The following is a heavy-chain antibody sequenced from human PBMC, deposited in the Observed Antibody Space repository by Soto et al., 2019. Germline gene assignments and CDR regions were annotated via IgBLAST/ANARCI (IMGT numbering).Heavy chain of an antibody. CDR1: GFAFSNYA. V-gene: IGHV3-23*01. CDR2: IGSRGFST. Sequence: GGSLRLSCAASGFAFSNYAMSWVRQAPGKGLEWVSAIGSRGFSTYYADSVKGRFTISRDNFKNTLYLQMNSLRVEDTAVYYCAKRGDDFRTDYYYYFDYWGLGTLVTVSS. D-gene: IGHD3-3*01. J-gene: IGHJ4*02. CDR3: AKRGDDFRTDYYYYFDY.